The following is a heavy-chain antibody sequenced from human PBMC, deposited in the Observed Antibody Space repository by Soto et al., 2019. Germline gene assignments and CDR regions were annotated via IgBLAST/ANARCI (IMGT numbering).Heavy chain of an antibody. J-gene: IGHJ2*01. V-gene: IGHV4-34*01. CDR1: GGSFSGYY. D-gene: IGHD3-9*01. CDR2: INDRGSI. CDR3: ARESHDILTGPPWVWYFDL. Sequence: QVQLQQWGAGPLRPLETLSLTCGVSGGSFSGYYWAWIRQSPGKGLEWIGEINDRGSIHYNPSLKSRVSISVDTSKNHYSLKLRSVTAADTAVYYCARESHDILTGPPWVWYFDLWGRGTLVTVSS.